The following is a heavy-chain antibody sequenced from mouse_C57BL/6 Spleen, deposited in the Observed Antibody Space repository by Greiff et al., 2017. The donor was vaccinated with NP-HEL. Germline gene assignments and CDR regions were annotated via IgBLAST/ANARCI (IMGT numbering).Heavy chain of an antibody. CDR3: ARHQYFDV. J-gene: IGHJ1*03. CDR1: GFTFSSYP. CDR2: ISGGGGNT. V-gene: IGHV5-9*01. Sequence: EVQLVESGGGLVKPGGSLKLSCAASGFTFSSYPMSWVRQTPEKRLEWVATISGGGGNTYYPDSVKGRFTISRDNAKNTLYLQMSSLRSEDTALYYCARHQYFDVWGTGTTVTVSS.